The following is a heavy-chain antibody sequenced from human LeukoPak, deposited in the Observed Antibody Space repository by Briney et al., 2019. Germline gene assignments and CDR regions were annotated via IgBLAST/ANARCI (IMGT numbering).Heavy chain of an antibody. J-gene: IGHJ4*02. CDR3: AREASGAYFDY. Sequence: ASVKVSCKASGYTFSSYYMHWVRQAPGQGLEWEGLINPTGDSTNYAQKFRGRVTMTRDASTSTVYMDLNSLTSEDTAVYYCAREASGAYFDYWGQGTLVTVSS. D-gene: IGHD4/OR15-4a*01. CDR1: GYTFSSYY. V-gene: IGHV1-46*01. CDR2: INPTGDST.